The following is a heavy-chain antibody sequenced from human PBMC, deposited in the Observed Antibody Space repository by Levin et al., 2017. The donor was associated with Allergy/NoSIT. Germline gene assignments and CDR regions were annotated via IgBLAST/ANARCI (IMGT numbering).Heavy chain of an antibody. CDR3: AKIESHSGYGMNV. J-gene: IGHJ6*02. V-gene: IGHV5-51*01. Sequence: GESLKISCQGSGYSFISYWIAWVRQMPGKGLEWMGSVYPADSDATYNPSFLGQVSLSVDKSFNTAYLQWSRLKPSDTAMYYCAKIESHSGYGMNVWGQGTPVTVSS. CDR2: VYPADSDA. CDR1: GYSFISYW. D-gene: IGHD2-15*01.